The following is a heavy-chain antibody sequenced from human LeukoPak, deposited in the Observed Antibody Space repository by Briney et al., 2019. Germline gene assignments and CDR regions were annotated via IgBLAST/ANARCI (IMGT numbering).Heavy chain of an antibody. J-gene: IGHJ3*02. D-gene: IGHD1-1*01. CDR1: GGSFSDYY. CDR3: ARHGDSGLERLSAFDI. V-gene: IGHV4-34*01. Sequence: SETLSLTCAVYGGSFSDYYWSWVRQPPGKGLEWIGEINHSTSASYYNPSLKSRVTISVDTSKNQFSLKLSSVTAADAAVYYCARHGDSGLERLSAFDIWGQGTMVTVSS. CDR2: INHSTSA.